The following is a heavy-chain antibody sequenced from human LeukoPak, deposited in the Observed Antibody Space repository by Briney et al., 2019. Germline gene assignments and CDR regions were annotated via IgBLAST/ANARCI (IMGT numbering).Heavy chain of an antibody. CDR1: GFTVSSNY. CDR3: ARREPSGRYYIN. J-gene: IGHJ4*02. Sequence: PGGSLRLSCAVYGFTVSSNYMSWVRQAPGKGLEWVSVISSGSTYYADSAKGRFTISRGNSKNTLYLQMNSLRAEDTGVYYCARREPSGRYYINWGQGTLVTVSS. CDR2: ISSGST. V-gene: IGHV3-53*01. D-gene: IGHD1-26*01.